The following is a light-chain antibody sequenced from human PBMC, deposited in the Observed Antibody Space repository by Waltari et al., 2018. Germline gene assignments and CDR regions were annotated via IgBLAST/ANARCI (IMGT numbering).Light chain of an antibody. Sequence: QSALTQPAPVPGSPGQAIIISCTGTGSAVGGYDHVAWYQQNPGKDPRLIIYDVYNRPPGVSNRFSGSKSDNTASLTISGLQAEDESVYYCSSYTSSGVVFGGGTKLTVL. V-gene: IGLV2-14*01. CDR3: SSYTSSGVV. J-gene: IGLJ2*01. CDR1: GSAVGGYDH. CDR2: DVY.